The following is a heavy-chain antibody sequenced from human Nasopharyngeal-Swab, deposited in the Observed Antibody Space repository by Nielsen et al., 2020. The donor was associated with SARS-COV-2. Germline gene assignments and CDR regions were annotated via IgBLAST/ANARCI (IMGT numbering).Heavy chain of an antibody. V-gene: IGHV3-9*01. D-gene: IGHD2-21*02. CDR3: AKEALAYCGGDCYSGYFQH. J-gene: IGHJ1*01. Sequence: SLRLSCAASGFTFDDYAMHWVRQAPGKGLEWVSGISWNSGSIGYADSVKGRFTISRDNAKNSLHLQMNSLRAEDTALYYCAKEALAYCGGDCYSGYFQHWGQGTLVTVSS. CDR2: ISWNSGSI. CDR1: GFTFDDYA.